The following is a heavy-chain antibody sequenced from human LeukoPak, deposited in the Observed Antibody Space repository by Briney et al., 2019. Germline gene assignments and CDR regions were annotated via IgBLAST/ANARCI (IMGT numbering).Heavy chain of an antibody. J-gene: IGHJ4*02. CDR3: ASRLYCSSTSCQHLIDY. Sequence: TSETLSLTCTVSGGSISSSSYYWGWIRQPPGKGLEWIGSIYYSGSTYYNPSLKSRVTISVDTSKNQFSLKLSSVTAADTAVYYCASRLYCSSTSCQHLIDYWGQGTLVTVSS. CDR1: GGSISSSSYY. CDR2: IYYSGST. V-gene: IGHV4-39*07. D-gene: IGHD2-2*01.